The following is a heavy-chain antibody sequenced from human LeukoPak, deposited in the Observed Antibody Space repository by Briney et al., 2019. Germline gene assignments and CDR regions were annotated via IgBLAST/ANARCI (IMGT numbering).Heavy chain of an antibody. Sequence: PSETLSLTCSVSDGSINSYYWNWIRRPPGKGLEWIGYIYYNGNTNYSPSLKSRVTMSVDTSKNLFSLKVSSVTAADTAVYYCARGRSNYYGMDVWGQGTAVTVSS. CDR1: DGSINSYY. V-gene: IGHV4-59*01. J-gene: IGHJ6*02. D-gene: IGHD1-26*01. CDR3: ARGRSNYYGMDV. CDR2: IYYNGNT.